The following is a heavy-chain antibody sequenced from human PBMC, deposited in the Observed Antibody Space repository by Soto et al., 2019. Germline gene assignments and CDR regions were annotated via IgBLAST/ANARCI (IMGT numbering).Heavy chain of an antibody. CDR1: GDTLNNYA. D-gene: IGHD5-12*01. CDR2: ILPIFKTP. Sequence: QGKLVQSGAEVKKPGSSVKVSCKASGDTLNNYAINWVRQAPGQGLEWMGGILPIFKTPTYAQKFQGRVTIAADESTSTAYMEVSSLRSDDTAVYFCATLASGGYFFQYWGQGTLVTVSS. V-gene: IGHV1-69*01. J-gene: IGHJ4*02. CDR3: ATLASGGYFFQY.